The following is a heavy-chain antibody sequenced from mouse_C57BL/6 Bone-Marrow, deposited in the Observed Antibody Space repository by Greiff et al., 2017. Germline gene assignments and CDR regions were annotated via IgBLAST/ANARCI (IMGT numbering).Heavy chain of an antibody. D-gene: IGHD1-1*01. V-gene: IGHV1-82*01. CDR3: ARSRYYGSSFFDY. Sequence: QVQLQQSGPELVKPGDSVKISCKASGYAFSSSWMNWVKQRPGKGLEWIGRIYPGDGDTNYNGKFKGKATLTSDKSSSTAYIQLSSLTSEDSAVYFCARSRYYGSSFFDYWGQGTTLTVSS. CDR2: IYPGDGDT. CDR1: GYAFSSSW. J-gene: IGHJ2*01.